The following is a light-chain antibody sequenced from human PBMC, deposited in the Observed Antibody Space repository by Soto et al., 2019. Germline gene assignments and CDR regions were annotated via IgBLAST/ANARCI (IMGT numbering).Light chain of an antibody. Sequence: QSALTQPRSVSGSPGQSVTISCTGTSSDVGGYNYVSWYQQLPGKAPKLMIYDVTKRPSGVPDRFSGSKSGNTASLTISGLQAEDEADYHCCSFSGTYHWGFGGGTQLTVL. CDR3: CSFSGTYHWG. V-gene: IGLV2-11*01. J-gene: IGLJ3*02. CDR2: DVT. CDR1: SSDVGGYNY.